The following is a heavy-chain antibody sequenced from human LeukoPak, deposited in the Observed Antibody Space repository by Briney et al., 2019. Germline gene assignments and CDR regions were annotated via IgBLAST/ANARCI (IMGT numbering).Heavy chain of an antibody. CDR1: GVTFSSYG. Sequence: GGSLRLSCAASGVTFSSYGMHWVRQAPGKGLVGGAFIRYDGSNKYYADYGKGRFTISRDNSKNTLYLQMNSLRAEDTAVYYCAKDGVVGYCSSTSCYSSHALDYWGQGTLVTVSS. CDR2: IRYDGSNK. D-gene: IGHD2-2*01. V-gene: IGHV3-30*02. J-gene: IGHJ4*02. CDR3: AKDGVVGYCSSTSCYSSHALDY.